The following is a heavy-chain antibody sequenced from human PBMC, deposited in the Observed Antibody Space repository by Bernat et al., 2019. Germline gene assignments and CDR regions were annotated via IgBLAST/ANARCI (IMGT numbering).Heavy chain of an antibody. J-gene: IGHJ4*02. V-gene: IGHV3-11*06. CDR3: ARARGAGPGGHFDY. CDR2: ISSSGDST. Sequence: QVQLVESGGGLVKPGGSPRLSCAASGFTFSDYYMSWIRQAPGKGLEWISYISSSGDSTNYADSVKGRFTISRDNAKNSLYLQMNSLRAEDTAVFYCARARGAGPGGHFDYWGQGTLVTVSS. CDR1: GFTFSDYY. D-gene: IGHD4/OR15-4a*01.